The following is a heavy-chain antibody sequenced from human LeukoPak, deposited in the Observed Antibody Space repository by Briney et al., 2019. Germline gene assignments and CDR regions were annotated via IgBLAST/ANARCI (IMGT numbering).Heavy chain of an antibody. CDR1: GFTFSSYA. D-gene: IGHD2-2*01. V-gene: IGHV3-23*01. Sequence: GGSLRLSCAASGFTFSSYAMSWVRQAPGKGLEWVSAISGSGGSTYYADSVKGRFTISRDNSKNTLYLQMNSLRAEDTAVYYCAKGYCSSTSCEKDYWGQGTLVTVSS. CDR3: AKGYCSSTSCEKDY. CDR2: ISGSGGST. J-gene: IGHJ4*02.